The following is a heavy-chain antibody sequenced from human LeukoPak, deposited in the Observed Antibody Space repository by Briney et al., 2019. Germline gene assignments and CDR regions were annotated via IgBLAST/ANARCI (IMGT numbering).Heavy chain of an antibody. CDR3: AKNLKQWLVSYFDY. J-gene: IGHJ4*02. CDR1: GFTFSSYG. Sequence: KSGGTLRLSCAASGFTFSSYGMSWVRQAPGKGLEWVSGIRSSGDSTYYADSVKGRFTISRDNSKNTLYLQMNSLRAEDTAVYYCAKNLKQWLVSYFDYWGQGTLVTVSS. D-gene: IGHD6-19*01. CDR2: IRSSGDST. V-gene: IGHV3-23*01.